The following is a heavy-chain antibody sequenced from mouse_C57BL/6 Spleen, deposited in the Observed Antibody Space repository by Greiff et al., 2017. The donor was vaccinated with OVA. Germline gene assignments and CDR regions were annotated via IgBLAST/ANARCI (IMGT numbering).Heavy chain of an antibody. Sequence: QVQLQQSGAELVKPGASVKMSCKASGYTFTSYWITWVKQRPGQGLEWIGDIYPGSGSTNYNEKFKSKATLTVDTSSSTAYMQLSSLTSEDSAVYYCARGYYYGSGDAMDYWGQGTSVTVSS. J-gene: IGHJ4*01. CDR1: GYTFTSYW. D-gene: IGHD1-1*01. V-gene: IGHV1-55*01. CDR3: ARGYYYGSGDAMDY. CDR2: IYPGSGST.